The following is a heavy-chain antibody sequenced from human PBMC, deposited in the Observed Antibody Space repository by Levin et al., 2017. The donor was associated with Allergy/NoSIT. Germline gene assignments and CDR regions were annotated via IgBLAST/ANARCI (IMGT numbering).Heavy chain of an antibody. CDR3: ARFVWGSYRGFDY. V-gene: IGHV4-59*01. CDR2: IYDTGNT. J-gene: IGHJ4*02. CDR1: GGSISSDN. Sequence: PGGSLRLSCTVSGGSISSDNWSWIRQPPGKGLEWIGYIYDTGNTNYNPSLKSRVTLSVDTSKNQFSLKLSSVTPADTAVYYCARFVWGSYRGFDYWGQGTLVTVSS. D-gene: IGHD3-16*02.